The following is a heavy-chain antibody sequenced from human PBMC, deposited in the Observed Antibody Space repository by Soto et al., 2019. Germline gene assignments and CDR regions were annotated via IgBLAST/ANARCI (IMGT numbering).Heavy chain of an antibody. CDR3: ARGATHYYYYGMDV. CDR2: ISYDGSNK. Sequence: SGGSLRLSCAASGFTFASYAMHWVRQAPGKGLEWVAVISYDGSNKYYADSVKGRFTISRDNSKNTLYLQMNSLRAEDTAVYYCARGATHYYYYGMDVWGQGTTVTVSS. CDR1: GFTFASYA. V-gene: IGHV3-30-3*01. J-gene: IGHJ6*02. D-gene: IGHD1-26*01.